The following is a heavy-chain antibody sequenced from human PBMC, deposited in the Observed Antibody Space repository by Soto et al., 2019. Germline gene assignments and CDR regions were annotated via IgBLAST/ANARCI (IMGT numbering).Heavy chain of an antibody. Sequence: PGGSLRLSCAASGFTFSTYGMHWVRQAPGKGLEWVAVISYDGGNKYYADSVKGRFTIPRDNSKNTLFLQMNSLRAEDTAVYYCAKILGYCSSSSCSKDYYYYYGLDVWGLGTTVTVSS. CDR2: ISYDGGNK. V-gene: IGHV3-30*18. CDR3: AKILGYCSSSSCSKDYYYYYGLDV. D-gene: IGHD2-15*01. CDR1: GFTFSTYG. J-gene: IGHJ6*02.